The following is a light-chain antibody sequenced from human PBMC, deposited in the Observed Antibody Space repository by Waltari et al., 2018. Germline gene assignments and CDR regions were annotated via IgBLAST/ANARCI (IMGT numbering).Light chain of an antibody. CDR3: QHYGRAPYT. CDR1: QRISSSY. V-gene: IGKV3-20*01. CDR2: GAS. J-gene: IGKJ2*01. Sequence: EIVLTQSPGTLSLSPGERATLSCRAIQRISSSYLAWFQQKPGQPPRLLIYGASSRATGIPDRFSGSGSGTDFTLTISRLEPEDFAAYYCQHYGRAPYTFGQGTKLEIK.